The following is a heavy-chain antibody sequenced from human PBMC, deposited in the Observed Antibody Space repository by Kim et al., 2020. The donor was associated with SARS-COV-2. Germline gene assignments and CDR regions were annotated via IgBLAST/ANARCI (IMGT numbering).Heavy chain of an antibody. CDR2: IKEDGTEK. D-gene: IGHD2-15*01. V-gene: IGHV3-7*01. CDR3: ARDRRYSLDY. CDR1: GFSFTTNW. J-gene: IGHJ4*02. Sequence: GGSLRLSCVVSGFSFTTNWMSWVRKAPGKGREWVAKIKEDGTEKYYGYSVEGRFTISRDNAKNSLYLQMNSLSAEDTAVYYCARDRRYSLDYWGQGTLVTVSS.